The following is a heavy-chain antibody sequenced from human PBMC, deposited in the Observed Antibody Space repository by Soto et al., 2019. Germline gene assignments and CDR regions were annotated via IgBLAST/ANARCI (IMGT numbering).Heavy chain of an antibody. Sequence: QVQLQESGPGLVKPSQSLSLTCTVSGGSITSDDYYWSWIRQPPGRGLEWIGYIFYSGSTHYNPSIKSRFILSLDTSKTQVSLKLSSVTAADTAVYYCASANCGGDCSYRHDRYYFESWGQGTLVTVSS. CDR2: IFYSGST. J-gene: IGHJ4*02. CDR1: GGSITSDDYY. D-gene: IGHD2-21*02. CDR3: ASANCGGDCSYRHDRYYFES. V-gene: IGHV4-30-4*01.